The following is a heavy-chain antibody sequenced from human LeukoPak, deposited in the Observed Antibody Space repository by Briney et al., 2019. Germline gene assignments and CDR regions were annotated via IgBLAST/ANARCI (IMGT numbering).Heavy chain of an antibody. CDR3: ALLELRDAVDI. Sequence: GGSLRLSCAASGFTFSNAWMSWVRQAPGKGLEWVGRIKSKTDGGTTDYAAPVKGRFTISRDDSKNTLYLQMNSLKTEDTAVYYCALLELRDAVDIWGQGTMVTVSS. CDR1: GFTFSNAW. V-gene: IGHV3-15*01. D-gene: IGHD1-7*01. J-gene: IGHJ3*02. CDR2: IKSKTDGGTT.